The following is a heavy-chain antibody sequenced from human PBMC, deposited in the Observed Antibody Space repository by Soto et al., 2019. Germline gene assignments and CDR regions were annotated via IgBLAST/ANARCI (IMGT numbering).Heavy chain of an antibody. CDR1: GGSISSSSYY. Sequence: QLQLQESGPGLVKPSETLSLTCTVSGGSISSSSYYWGWIRQPPGKGLEWIGSIYYSGTTYYNPSLKSRVTISVDTCMSQFSPKLSSVTAADTAVYYCALSIIVVVSHDAFDIWGQGTMVTVSS. CDR3: ALSIIVVVSHDAFDI. D-gene: IGHD2-21*01. V-gene: IGHV4-39*01. J-gene: IGHJ3*02. CDR2: IYYSGTT.